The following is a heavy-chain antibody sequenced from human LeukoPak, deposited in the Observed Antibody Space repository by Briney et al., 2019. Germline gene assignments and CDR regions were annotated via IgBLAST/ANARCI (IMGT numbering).Heavy chain of an antibody. CDR1: GGTFTSYG. V-gene: IGHV1-69*05. CDR3: ARARAGAFDI. CDR2: ITPLLDEI. J-gene: IGHJ3*02. Sequence: GASVKVSCKASGGTFTSYGFSWVRQAPGQGLEWMGGITPLLDEIKYEQKFQGRVTITTDESTSSVYMELTSLTSEDTAVYYCARARAGAFDIWGQGTMVTVSS. D-gene: IGHD3-10*01.